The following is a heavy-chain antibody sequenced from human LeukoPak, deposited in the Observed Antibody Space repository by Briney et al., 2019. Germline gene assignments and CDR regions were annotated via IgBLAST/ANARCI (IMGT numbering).Heavy chain of an antibody. CDR2: INHSGST. V-gene: IGHV4-34*01. CDR3: ARTVAWFDP. Sequence: SETLSLTCTVSGGSISSYYWSWIRQPPGKGLEWIGEINHSGSTNYNPSLKSRVTISVDTSKNQFSLKLSSVTAADTAVYYCARTVAWFDPWGQGTLVTVSS. D-gene: IGHD4-17*01. CDR1: GGSISSYY. J-gene: IGHJ5*02.